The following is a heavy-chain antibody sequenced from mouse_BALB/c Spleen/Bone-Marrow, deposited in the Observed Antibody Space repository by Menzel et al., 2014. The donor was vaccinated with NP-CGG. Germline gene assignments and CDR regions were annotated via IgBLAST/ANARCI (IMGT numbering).Heavy chain of an antibody. CDR2: IYPGNGDT. V-gene: IGHV1-12*01. CDR1: GYTFTSYN. J-gene: IGHJ2*01. CDR3: AARVGYYGKYPYVDY. Sequence: QVQLQQSGAELVKPGASVKMSCKASGYTFTSYNMHWVKQTPGQGLEWIGAIYPGNGDTSYNQKFKGKATLTADKSSSTAYMQLNSLTSEDSAVYYRAARVGYYGKYPYVDYGGQGTTHSLL. D-gene: IGHD2-1*01.